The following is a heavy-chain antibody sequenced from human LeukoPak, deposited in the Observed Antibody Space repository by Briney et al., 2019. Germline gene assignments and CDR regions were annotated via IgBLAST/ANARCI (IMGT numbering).Heavy chain of an antibody. CDR3: ARSQYSTSWYD. CDR1: GGSISGSSYF. V-gene: IGHV4-39*01. Sequence: PSETLSLTCTVSGGSISGSSYFWAWIRQPPGKGLEWIGSIYYSGSTYYNPSLKSRVTISVDTSKNQFSLKLTSVTAADTALYYCARSQYSTSWYDWGQGTLVTVSS. CDR2: IYYSGST. D-gene: IGHD6-13*01. J-gene: IGHJ4*02.